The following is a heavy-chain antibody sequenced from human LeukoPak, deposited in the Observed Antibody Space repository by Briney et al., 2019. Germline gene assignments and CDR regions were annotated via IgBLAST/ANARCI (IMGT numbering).Heavy chain of an antibody. D-gene: IGHD3-22*01. CDR3: ARDFDSSGYRYFDY. Sequence: GGSLRLSCAASGFTVSSNYMSWVRQAPGKGLEWVSIIYSGGSTFYADSVKGRFTISRDNSKNTLYLQMNSLRAEDTAVYYCARDFDSSGYRYFDYWGQGTLVTVSS. CDR1: GFTVSSNY. CDR2: IYSGGST. J-gene: IGHJ4*02. V-gene: IGHV3-53*05.